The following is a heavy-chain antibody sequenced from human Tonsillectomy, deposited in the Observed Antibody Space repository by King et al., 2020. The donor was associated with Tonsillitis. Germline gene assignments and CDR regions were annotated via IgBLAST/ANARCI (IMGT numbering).Heavy chain of an antibody. CDR1: DGSISSSSYS. CDR2: IYYGGST. V-gene: IGHV4-39*01. D-gene: IGHD4-11*01. CDR3: AGRSNPYLFDS. Sequence: QLQESGPGLVKPSETLSLSCTVSDGSISSSSYSWGWIRQPPGKGLEWIGSIYYGGSTFYDPSFQSRVTIFLDTSKNQFSLKLSSVTAADTAVYYCAGRSNPYLFDSWGQGTLGTVSS. J-gene: IGHJ4*02.